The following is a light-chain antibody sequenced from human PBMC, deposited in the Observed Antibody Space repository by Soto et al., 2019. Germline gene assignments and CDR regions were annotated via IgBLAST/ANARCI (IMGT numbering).Light chain of an antibody. J-gene: IGLJ3*02. CDR2: EVS. V-gene: IGLV2-14*01. CDR1: SSDVVGYNY. Sequence: QSALTQPASVSGSPGQSITISCTGTSSDVVGYNYVSWYQQHPGKAPKLMIYEVSNRPSGVSNRFSGSKSGNTASLTISGLKAEDEADYYCSSYTSGSTWVFGGGTKLTVL. CDR3: SSYTSGSTWV.